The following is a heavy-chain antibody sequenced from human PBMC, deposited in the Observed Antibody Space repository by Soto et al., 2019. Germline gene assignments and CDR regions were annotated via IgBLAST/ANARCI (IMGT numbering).Heavy chain of an antibody. CDR1: GFMFSAYW. D-gene: IGHD5-18*01. J-gene: IGHJ4*02. CDR3: ARDFYGGYTYGPGDY. CDR2: IHGDGGKI. Sequence: GGSLRLSCAASGFMFSAYWMSWVRQAPGKGLEWVANIHGDGGKIYYVDSVKGRFTISRDNAKRSLYLQMNSLRAEDTAVYYCARDFYGGYTYGPGDYWGQGALVTAPQ. V-gene: IGHV3-7*01.